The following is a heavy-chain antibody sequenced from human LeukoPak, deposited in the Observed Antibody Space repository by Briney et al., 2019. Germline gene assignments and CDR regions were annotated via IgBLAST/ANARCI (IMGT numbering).Heavy chain of an antibody. V-gene: IGHV1-2*04. Sequence: ASVKVSCKASGYTFTGYYMHWVRQAPGQGLEWMGWINPNSGGTNYAQKFQGWVTMTRDTSTSTAYMELRSLRSDDTAVYYCARDLRGSTSYGLLDYWGQGTLVTVSS. D-gene: IGHD2-2*01. CDR2: INPNSGGT. CDR1: GYTFTGYY. CDR3: ARDLRGSTSYGLLDY. J-gene: IGHJ4*02.